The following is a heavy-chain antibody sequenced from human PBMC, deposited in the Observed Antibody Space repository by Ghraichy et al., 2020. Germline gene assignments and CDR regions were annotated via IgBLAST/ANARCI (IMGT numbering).Heavy chain of an antibody. D-gene: IGHD2-2*02. CDR2: ISSSSSYI. J-gene: IGHJ4*02. V-gene: IGHV3-21*01. Sequence: GGSLRLPCAASGFTFSSYSMNWVRQAPGKGLEWVSSISSSSSYIYYADSVKGRFTISRDNAKNSLYLQMNSLRAEDTAVYYCAGLPYCSSTSCYTWNYWGQGTLVTVSS. CDR3: AGLPYCSSTSCYTWNY. CDR1: GFTFSSYS.